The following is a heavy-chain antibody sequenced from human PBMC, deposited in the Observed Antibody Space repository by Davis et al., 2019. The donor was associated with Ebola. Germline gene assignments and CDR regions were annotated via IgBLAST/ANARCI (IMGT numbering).Heavy chain of an antibody. J-gene: IGHJ3*02. Sequence: SVKVSCKASGGTFSSYAISWVRQAPGQGLEWMGGIIPIFGTANYAQKFQGRVTITADESTSTAYMELSRLRSDDTAVYYCVDSSGQGAFDIWGQGTMVTVSS. CDR2: IIPIFGTA. D-gene: IGHD3-22*01. CDR1: GGTFSSYA. V-gene: IGHV1-69*13. CDR3: VDSSGQGAFDI.